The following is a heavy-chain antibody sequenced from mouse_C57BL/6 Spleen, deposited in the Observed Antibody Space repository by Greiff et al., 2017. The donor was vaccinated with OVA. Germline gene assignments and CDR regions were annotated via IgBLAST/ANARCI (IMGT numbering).Heavy chain of an antibody. D-gene: IGHD1-1*01. J-gene: IGHJ2*01. Sequence: EVKLQQSGPELVKPGASVKISCKASGYTFTDYYMNWVKQSHGKSLEWIGDINPNNGGTSYNQKFKGKATLTVDKSSSTAYMELRSLTSEDSAVYYCARGSYYGSSYDYFDYWGQGTTLTVSS. CDR1: GYTFTDYY. CDR2: INPNNGGT. CDR3: ARGSYYGSSYDYFDY. V-gene: IGHV1-26*01.